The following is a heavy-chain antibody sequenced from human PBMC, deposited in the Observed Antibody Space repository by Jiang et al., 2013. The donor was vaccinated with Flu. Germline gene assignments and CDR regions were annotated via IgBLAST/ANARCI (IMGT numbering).Heavy chain of an antibody. CDR2: IYPGDSDT. Sequence: PGESLKISCKGSGYSFTSYWIGWVRQMPGKGLEWMGIIYPGDSDTRYSPSFQGQVTISADKSISTAYLQWSSLKASDTAMYYCASLEICSGGSCYSAAFDIWGQGTMVTVSS. CDR1: GYSFTSYW. V-gene: IGHV5-51*03. D-gene: IGHD2-15*01. J-gene: IGHJ3*02. CDR3: ASLEICSGGSCYSAAFDI.